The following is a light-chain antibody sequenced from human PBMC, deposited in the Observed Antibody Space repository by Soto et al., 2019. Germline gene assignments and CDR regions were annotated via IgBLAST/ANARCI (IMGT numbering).Light chain of an antibody. CDR1: QSVSSSY. Sequence: EIVLTQSPGTLSLSPGERATLSCRASQSVSSSYLAWYQQKPGQAPRLLIYGASSRATGIPDRFSGSGSGTDFTRTISRLEPEDFAVYYGQQYGSSPVTFGQGTMLEIK. CDR3: QQYGSSPVT. V-gene: IGKV3-20*01. CDR2: GAS. J-gene: IGKJ2*01.